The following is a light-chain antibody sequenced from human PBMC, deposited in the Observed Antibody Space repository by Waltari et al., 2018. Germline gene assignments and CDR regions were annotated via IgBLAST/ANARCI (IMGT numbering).Light chain of an antibody. Sequence: EIVLTQSPDTLSLSPGERATLSCRASQSVSSYLAWYQPKRGHAPRLLSYGASNRATGSPARFSGSGSGTDCTLTISTLEPEDFAVYYCQQRSNWPLTFGGGTKVEIK. J-gene: IGKJ4*01. V-gene: IGKV3-11*01. CDR3: QQRSNWPLT. CDR2: GAS. CDR1: QSVSSY.